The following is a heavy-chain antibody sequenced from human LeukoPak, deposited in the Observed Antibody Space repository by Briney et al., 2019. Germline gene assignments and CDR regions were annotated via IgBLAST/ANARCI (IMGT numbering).Heavy chain of an antibody. CDR2: INHSGST. CDR1: VGSFSGYY. Sequence: PSETLSLTCAVYVGSFSGYYWSWIRQPPGKGLEWIGEINHSGSTNYNPSLKSRVTISVDTSKNQFSLKMSSVTAADTAVYYCARGGRWLPYYFDYWGQGTLVTVSS. D-gene: IGHD5-24*01. J-gene: IGHJ4*02. V-gene: IGHV4-34*01. CDR3: ARGGRWLPYYFDY.